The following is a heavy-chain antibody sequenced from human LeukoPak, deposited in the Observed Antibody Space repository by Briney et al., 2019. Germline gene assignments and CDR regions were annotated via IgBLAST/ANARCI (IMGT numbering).Heavy chain of an antibody. V-gene: IGHV3-21*01. D-gene: IGHD6-19*01. J-gene: IGHJ5*02. CDR1: GFTFSSYS. CDR2: ISSSSSYI. Sequence: GGSLRLSCAASGFTFSSYSMNWVRQAPGKGLEWVSSISSSSSYIYYADSVKGRFTISSDNAKNSLYLQMNSLRAEDTAVYYCARDRQQWLAQGFDPWGQGTLVTVSS. CDR3: ARDRQQWLAQGFDP.